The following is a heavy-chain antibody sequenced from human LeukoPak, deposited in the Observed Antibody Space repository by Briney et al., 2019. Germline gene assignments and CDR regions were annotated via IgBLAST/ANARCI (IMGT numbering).Heavy chain of an antibody. Sequence: SQTLSLTCAISGDSVSSNTTAWNWIRQSPSRGLEWLGRTYYRSKWYNEYAVSVKSRITINPDTSKNQFSLQLNSVTPEDTAVYCCAKGYSISYWGQGTLVTVSS. V-gene: IGHV6-1*01. D-gene: IGHD6-13*01. J-gene: IGHJ4*02. CDR2: TYYRSKWYN. CDR1: GDSVSSNTTA. CDR3: AKGYSISY.